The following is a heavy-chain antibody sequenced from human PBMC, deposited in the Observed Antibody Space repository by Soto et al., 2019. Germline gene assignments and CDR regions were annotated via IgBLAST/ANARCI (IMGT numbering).Heavy chain of an antibody. D-gene: IGHD3-22*01. CDR1: GYSFTSYW. V-gene: IGHV5-10-1*03. Sequence: EVQLVQSGAEVKKPGESLRISCKGSGYSFTSYWISWVRQMPGKGLEWMGRIDPSDSYTNYSPSFQGHVTISADKSISTAYLQWSSLKASDTAMYYCARFEDYYDSSGYFYYWGQGTLVTVSS. CDR2: IDPSDSYT. CDR3: ARFEDYYDSSGYFYY. J-gene: IGHJ4*02.